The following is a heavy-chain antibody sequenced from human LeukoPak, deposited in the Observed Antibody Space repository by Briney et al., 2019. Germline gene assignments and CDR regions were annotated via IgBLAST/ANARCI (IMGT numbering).Heavy chain of an antibody. J-gene: IGHJ5*02. D-gene: IGHD3-10*01. CDR3: ARANYGSGSYYKTGWFDP. CDR1: GYTFTSYG. V-gene: IGHV1-18*01. CDR2: ISAYNGNT. Sequence: ASVKVSCKASGYTFTSYGISWVRQAPGQGLEWMGWISAYNGNTNYAQKLQGRVTMTTDTSTSTAYMELRSLRSDDTAVNYCARANYGSGSYYKTGWFDPWGQGTLVTVSS.